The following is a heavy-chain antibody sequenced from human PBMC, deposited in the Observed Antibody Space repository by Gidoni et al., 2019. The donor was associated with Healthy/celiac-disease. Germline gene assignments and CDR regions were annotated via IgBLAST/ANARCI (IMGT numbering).Heavy chain of an antibody. CDR3: ARDGSGEFDY. V-gene: IGHV1-69*01. J-gene: IGHJ4*02. CDR2: IIPIFGTA. CDR1: GGTFRSYA. D-gene: IGHD6-19*01. Sequence: QVQLVQSGAEVKKPGSSGKVSCKAAGGTFRSYAISWVRPAPGQGLEWMGGIIPIFGTATYAQKFQGRVTITADESTSTAYMELSSLRSEDTAVYYCARDGSGEFDYWGQGTLVTVSS.